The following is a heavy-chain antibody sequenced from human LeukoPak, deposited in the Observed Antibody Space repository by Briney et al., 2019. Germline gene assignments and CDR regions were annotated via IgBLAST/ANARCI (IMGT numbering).Heavy chain of an antibody. V-gene: IGHV1-2*02. J-gene: IGHJ6*03. CDR1: GYTFTGYY. CDR2: INPNSGGT. CDR3: ARDNLGYCSSTRCPYYYYYMDV. D-gene: IGHD2-2*01. Sequence: GASVKVSCKASGYTFTGYYMHWVRQAPGQGLEWMGWINPNSGGTNYAQKFQGRVTMTRDTSISTAYMELRSLRSDDTAVYYCARDNLGYCSSTRCPYYYYYMDVWGKGTTVTISS.